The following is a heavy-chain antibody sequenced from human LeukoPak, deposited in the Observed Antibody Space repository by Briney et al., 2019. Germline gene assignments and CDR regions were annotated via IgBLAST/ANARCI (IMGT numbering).Heavy chain of an antibody. V-gene: IGHV4-4*07. CDR1: GGSISNYY. Sequence: SETLSLTCTVSGGSISNYYWSWIRQPAGKGLEWMGRLHTSGSYTYYKSSLKSRLTMSLDTSTRQFFLKLTSVTAADTAVYYCAGGYGSGSYSSWGQGTLVIVSS. CDR3: AGGYGSGSYSS. CDR2: LHTSGSYT. J-gene: IGHJ4*02. D-gene: IGHD3-10*01.